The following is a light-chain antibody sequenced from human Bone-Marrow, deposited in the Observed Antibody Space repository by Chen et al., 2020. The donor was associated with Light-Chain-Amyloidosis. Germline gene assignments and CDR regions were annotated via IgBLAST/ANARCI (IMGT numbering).Light chain of an antibody. Sequence: SYVLTQPSSVSVAPGQTATIACGGNNMGSTSVHWYQQTPDQAPLLVVYDDSDRPSGIPGRLSGSNSGNTATLTISRVEAGDEADYYCQVWDRSSDRTVFGGGNKLTVL. CDR1: NMGSTS. J-gene: IGLJ3*02. CDR2: DDS. CDR3: QVWDRSSDRTV. V-gene: IGLV3-21*02.